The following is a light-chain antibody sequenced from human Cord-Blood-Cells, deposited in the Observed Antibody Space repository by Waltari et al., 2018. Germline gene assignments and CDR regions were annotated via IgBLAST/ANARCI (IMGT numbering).Light chain of an antibody. Sequence: DIQMTQSPSSLSASVGDRVTITCQASQDISNYLNWYQQKPGKAPKLLIYEASNLETGFPSRFSGSGSGTDFTFTISSLQPEDIATYYCQQYDNLLTFGQGTRLEIK. CDR2: EAS. V-gene: IGKV1-33*01. CDR3: QQYDNLLT. J-gene: IGKJ5*01. CDR1: QDISNY.